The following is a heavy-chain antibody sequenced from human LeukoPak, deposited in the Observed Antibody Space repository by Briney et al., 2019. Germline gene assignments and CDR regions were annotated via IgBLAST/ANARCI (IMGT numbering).Heavy chain of an antibody. D-gene: IGHD6-13*01. CDR2: IYTSGFT. Sequence: PSETLSLTCTVSGGSISSYFCTWIRQPAGKGLEWVGHIYTSGFTTYNPSLMSRLTMSVDTSKNQFSLKLSSVTAADTAVYYCAREEAAAGRSIDYWGQGTLVTVSS. V-gene: IGHV4-4*07. CDR3: AREEAAAGRSIDY. CDR1: GGSISSYF. J-gene: IGHJ4*02.